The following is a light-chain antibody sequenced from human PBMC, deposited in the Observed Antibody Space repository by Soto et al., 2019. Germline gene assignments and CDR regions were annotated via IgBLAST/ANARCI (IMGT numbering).Light chain of an antibody. J-gene: IGLJ2*01. CDR3: EAWDDSLSGL. CDR2: RNN. V-gene: IGLV1-47*01. Sequence: QPVLTQPPSASGTPGQRVTISCSGSSSNIGSNYVYWYQQLPGTAPKLLIYRNNQRPSGVPDRFSGSKSGTSASLAISGLRSEDEADYYCEAWDDSLSGLFGGGTQLTVL. CDR1: SSNIGSNY.